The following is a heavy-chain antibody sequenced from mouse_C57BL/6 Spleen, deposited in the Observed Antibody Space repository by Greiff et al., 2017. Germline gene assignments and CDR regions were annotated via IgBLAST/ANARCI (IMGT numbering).Heavy chain of an antibody. Sequence: VQLKESGPGLVQPSQSLSITCTVSGFSLTSYGVHWVRQPPGKGLEWLGVIWSGGSTDYNAAFISRLSISKDNSKSQVFFKMNSLQADDTAIYYCAKRLGDDGYYDWYFDVWGTGTTVTVSS. CDR2: IWSGGST. CDR3: AKRLGDDGYYDWYFDV. V-gene: IGHV2-4*01. CDR1: GFSLTSYG. J-gene: IGHJ1*03. D-gene: IGHD2-3*01.